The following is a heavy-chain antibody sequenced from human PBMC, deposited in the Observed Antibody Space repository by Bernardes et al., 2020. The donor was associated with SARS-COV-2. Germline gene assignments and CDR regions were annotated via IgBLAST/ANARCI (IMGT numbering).Heavy chain of an antibody. CDR3: ARDFGVVVVPAAGYSSGWGDNWFDR. CDR1: GGSISSYY. J-gene: IGHJ5*02. D-gene: IGHD2-2*01. V-gene: IGHV4-4*07. Sequence: SETLSLTCTVSGGSISSYYWSWIRQPAGKGLEWIGRIYTSGSTNYNPSLKSRVTMSVDTSKNQFSLKLSSVTAADTAVYYCARDFGVVVVPAAGYSSGWGDNWFDRWGQGTLVTVSS. CDR2: IYTSGST.